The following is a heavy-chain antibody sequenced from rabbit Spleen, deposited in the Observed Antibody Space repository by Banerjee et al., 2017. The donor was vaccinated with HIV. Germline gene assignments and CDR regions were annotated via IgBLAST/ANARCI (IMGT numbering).Heavy chain of an antibody. J-gene: IGHJ6*01. CDR3: ARDTSSSFSSYGMDL. V-gene: IGHV1S45*01. Sequence: QEQLVESGGGLVKPEGSLTLTCKASGFSFSGNSYMCWVRQAPGKGLEWIACIDTGSSGFTYFASWAKGRFTISKASSTTVTLQVTSLTAADTATYFCARDTSSSFSSYGMDLWGPGTLVTVS. CDR1: GFSFSGNSY. D-gene: IGHD1-1*01. CDR2: IDTGSSGFT.